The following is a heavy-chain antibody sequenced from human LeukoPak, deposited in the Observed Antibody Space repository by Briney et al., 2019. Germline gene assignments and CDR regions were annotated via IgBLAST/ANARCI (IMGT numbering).Heavy chain of an antibody. CDR2: IGAYNGNT. D-gene: IGHD3-3*01. Sequence: ASVKVSCKASGYTFTSYDINWVRQAPGQGLEWMGWIGAYNGNTNYAQKLQGRVTMTTDTSTSTAYMELRSLRSDDTAVYYCARDNRFLEWLSYYYYGMDVWGQGTTVTVSS. CDR3: ARDNRFLEWLSYYYYGMDV. J-gene: IGHJ6*02. CDR1: GYTFTSYD. V-gene: IGHV1-18*01.